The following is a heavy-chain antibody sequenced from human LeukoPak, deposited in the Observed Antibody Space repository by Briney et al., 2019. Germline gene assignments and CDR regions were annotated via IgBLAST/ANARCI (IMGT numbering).Heavy chain of an antibody. V-gene: IGHV4-39*07. CDR3: ARWGASFWSGYTPNWFDP. CDR1: GGSISSSSYY. J-gene: IGHJ5*02. Sequence: SETLPLTCTVSGGSISSSSYYWGWIRQPPGKGLEWIGSIYYSGSTYYNPSLKSRVTISVDTSKNQFSLKLSSVTAADTAVYYCARWGASFWSGYTPNWFDPWGQGTLVTVSS. CDR2: IYYSGST. D-gene: IGHD3-3*01.